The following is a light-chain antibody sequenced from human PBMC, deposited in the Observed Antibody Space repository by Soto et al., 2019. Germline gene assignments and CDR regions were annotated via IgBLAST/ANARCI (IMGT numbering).Light chain of an antibody. CDR2: AAS. CDR3: QKYTNVPA. J-gene: IGKJ4*01. CDR1: QGISNY. V-gene: IGKV1-27*01. Sequence: DIQMTQSPSSLSASVGDRVTITCWASQGISNYLAWYQQIPGKVPKLLISAASTLQSGVPSRFSSSGSGTDFTLTISSLQPEDVATYYCQKYTNVPAFGGGTKVEIK.